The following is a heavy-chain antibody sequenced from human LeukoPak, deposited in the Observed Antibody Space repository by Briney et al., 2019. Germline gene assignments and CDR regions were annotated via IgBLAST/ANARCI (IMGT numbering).Heavy chain of an antibody. J-gene: IGHJ3*02. Sequence: PGGSLRLSCAASGFTFSSYGMHWVRQAPGKGLEWVAVIWYGGSNKYYADSVKGRFTISRDNSKNTLYLQMNSLRAEDTAVYYCAREGYYYDSSGYRRYAFDIWGQGTMVTVSS. CDR3: AREGYYYDSSGYRRYAFDI. CDR1: GFTFSSYG. D-gene: IGHD3-22*01. CDR2: IWYGGSNK. V-gene: IGHV3-33*08.